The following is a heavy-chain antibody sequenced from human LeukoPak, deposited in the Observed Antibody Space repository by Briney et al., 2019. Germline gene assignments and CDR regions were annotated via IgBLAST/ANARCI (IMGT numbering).Heavy chain of an antibody. CDR3: ASGDYDDFYVGAFDF. CDR2: IYTSGGT. CDR1: GGSISSHDYF. Sequence: SETLSLTCTVSGGSISSHDYFWTWIRQAAGRKLEWIGRIYTSGGTTYNPSLESRVAISLDTSKNQFSLKLNSVTAADTAVYYCASGDYDDFYVGAFDFWGQGTMVTVSS. D-gene: IGHD3-16*01. V-gene: IGHV4-61*02. J-gene: IGHJ3*01.